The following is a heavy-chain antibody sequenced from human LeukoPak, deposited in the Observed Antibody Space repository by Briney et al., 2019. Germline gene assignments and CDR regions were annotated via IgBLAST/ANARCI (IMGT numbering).Heavy chain of an antibody. D-gene: IGHD6-19*01. J-gene: IGHJ4*02. Sequence: GASVKVSCKASGYTFSNYGISWVRQTPGQGLEWMGWISAYNGNTNYAQKFQGRVTMTTDTSTSTAYMELGSPRFDDTAVYYCARDRSSLAVSDSRTSDYWGQGTLVTVSS. V-gene: IGHV1-18*01. CDR3: ARDRSSLAVSDSRTSDY. CDR2: ISAYNGNT. CDR1: GYTFSNYG.